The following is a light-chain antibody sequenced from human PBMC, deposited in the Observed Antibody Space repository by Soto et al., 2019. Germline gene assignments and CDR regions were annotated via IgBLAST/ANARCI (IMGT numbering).Light chain of an antibody. CDR3: NSYTNTNTLPV. V-gene: IGLV2-14*03. CDR1: SGDFGNYNY. Sequence: QSALTQPASVSGSPGQSITISCTGASGDFGNYNYVSWYQQLPGKAPQLLIFGVTNRPSGVSHRFSGSKSGNTASLTISGLQADDEAEYYCNSYTNTNTLPVFGTGTKVTVL. CDR2: GVT. J-gene: IGLJ1*01.